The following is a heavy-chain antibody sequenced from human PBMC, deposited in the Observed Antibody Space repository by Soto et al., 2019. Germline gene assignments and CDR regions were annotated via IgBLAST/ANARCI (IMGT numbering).Heavy chain of an antibody. J-gene: IGHJ5*02. CDR1: VFTFTSYS. CDR3: AREMGACSDSSCYPGPYDS. Sequence: GWSLRLSCASSVFTFTSYSMNWVRQAPGQGLEWVSYITSKSTTIKYADSVKGRFTVSRDNAKNSLYLQLNSLRDEDTAVYYCAREMGACSDSSCYPGPYDSWGQGTLVTVSS. V-gene: IGHV3-48*02. CDR2: ITSKSTTI. D-gene: IGHD3-16*01.